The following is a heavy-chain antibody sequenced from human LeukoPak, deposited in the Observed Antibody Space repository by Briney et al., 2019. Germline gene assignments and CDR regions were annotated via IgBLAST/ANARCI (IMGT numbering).Heavy chain of an antibody. J-gene: IGHJ4*02. CDR2: IRYDGSNK. V-gene: IGHV3-30*02. CDR1: GFTFSSYG. Sequence: GGSLRLSCAASGFTFSSYGMHWVRQAPGKGLEWVAFIRYDGSNKYYADSVKGRFAISRDNSKNTLYLQMNSLRAEDTAVYYCAKDFIGPITMVRGVILSYWGQGTLVTVSS. CDR3: AKDFIGPITMVRGVILSY. D-gene: IGHD3-10*01.